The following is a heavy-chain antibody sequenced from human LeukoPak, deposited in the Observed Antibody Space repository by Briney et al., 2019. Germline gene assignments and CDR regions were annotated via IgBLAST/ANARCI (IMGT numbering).Heavy chain of an antibody. CDR3: ARAWTGYSYGDY. D-gene: IGHD5-18*01. J-gene: IGHJ4*02. CDR2: IFPSGGEI. CDR1: GFTFSTFA. V-gene: IGHV3-23*01. Sequence: PGGSLRLSCAASGFTFSTFAMIWVRQPPGKGLEWVSSIFPSGGEIHYADSARGRFTISRDNSKSTLSLQMNSLRAEDTAVYYCARAWTGYSYGDYWGQGTLVTVSS.